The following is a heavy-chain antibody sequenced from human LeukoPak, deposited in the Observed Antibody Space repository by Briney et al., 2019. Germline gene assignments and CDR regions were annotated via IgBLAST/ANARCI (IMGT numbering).Heavy chain of an antibody. D-gene: IGHD3-10*01. CDR3: ARVRGGDIDY. CDR1: GGSFSGYY. Sequence: SETLSLTCAVYGGSFSGYYWSWIRQPPGKGLEWIGEINHSGSTNYNPSLKSRVTISVDTSKNQFSLKLSSVTAADTAVYYCARVRGGDIDYWGQGTLVTVSS. CDR2: INHSGST. V-gene: IGHV4-34*01. J-gene: IGHJ4*02.